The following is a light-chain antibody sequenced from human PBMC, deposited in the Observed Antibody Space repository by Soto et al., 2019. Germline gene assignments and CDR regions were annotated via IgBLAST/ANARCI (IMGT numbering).Light chain of an antibody. CDR3: SSYTTSNTLV. Sequence: QSVLTQPASVSGSPGQSITISCTGTSSDIGAYNYVSWYQHHPGKAPKLIIYDVINRPSGVSNRFSGSKSGNTASLTISGLQAEDEADYYCSSYTTSNTLVFGGGTKLTVL. J-gene: IGLJ2*01. V-gene: IGLV2-14*03. CDR1: SSDIGAYNY. CDR2: DVI.